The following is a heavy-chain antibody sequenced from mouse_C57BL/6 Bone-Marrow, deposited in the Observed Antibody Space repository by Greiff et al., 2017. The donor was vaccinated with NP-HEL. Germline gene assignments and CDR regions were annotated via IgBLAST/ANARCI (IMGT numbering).Heavy chain of an antibody. J-gene: IGHJ1*03. CDR2: INPYNGGT. Sequence: VHVKQSGPVLVKPGASVKMSCKASGYTFTDYYMNWVKQSHGKSLEWIGVINPYNGGTSYNQKFKGKATLTVDKSSSTAYMELNSLTSEDSAVYYCARGSSYWYFDVWGTGTTVTVSS. V-gene: IGHV1-19*01. CDR1: GYTFTDYY. CDR3: ARGSSYWYFDV. D-gene: IGHD1-1*01.